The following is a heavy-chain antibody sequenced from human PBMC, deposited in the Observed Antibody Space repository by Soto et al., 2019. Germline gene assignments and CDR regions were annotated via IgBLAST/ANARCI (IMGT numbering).Heavy chain of an antibody. V-gene: IGHV5-51*01. CDR2: IYPGDSDT. CDR1: GYSFTIYW. D-gene: IGHD3-10*01. Sequence: GESLKISCKGSGYSFTIYWIGWVRQMPGKGLEWMGIIYPGDSDTRYSPSFQGQVTISADKSISTAYLQWSSLKASDTAMYYCARMSPGVYYYYGMDVWGQGTTVTV. CDR3: ARMSPGVYYYYGMDV. J-gene: IGHJ6*02.